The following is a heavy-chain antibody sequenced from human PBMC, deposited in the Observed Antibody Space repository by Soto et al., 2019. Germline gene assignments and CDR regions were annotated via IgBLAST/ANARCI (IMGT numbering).Heavy chain of an antibody. Sequence: EVQLLESGGGLVQPGGSLRLSCTASGFTFSSYAMSWVRQAPGKGLEWVSAISGRGGSTYYADSVRGRFTISRDNSKNTLYLQMNSLRAEDTAVYYCAKRGPVTTEFYYYYYMDVWGKGTTVTVSS. CDR3: AKRGPVTTEFYYYYYMDV. D-gene: IGHD4-17*01. CDR2: ISGRGGST. V-gene: IGHV3-23*01. CDR1: GFTFSSYA. J-gene: IGHJ6*03.